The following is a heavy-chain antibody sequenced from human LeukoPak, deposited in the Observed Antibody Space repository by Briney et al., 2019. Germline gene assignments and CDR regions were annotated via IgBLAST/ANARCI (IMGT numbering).Heavy chain of an antibody. CDR1: GXTLSSYS. D-gene: IGHD1-26*01. V-gene: IGHV3-48*02. CDR3: ARDSIVGAPFAY. Sequence: PGGSLRLSCAASGXTLSSYSVNWVRQAPGKGLEWVSYISSSTSTIYYADSVKGRFTISRDNAKSSLYLQMNSLRDEDTAVYYCARDSIVGAPFAYWGQGTLVTVPS. J-gene: IGHJ4*02. CDR2: ISSSTSTI.